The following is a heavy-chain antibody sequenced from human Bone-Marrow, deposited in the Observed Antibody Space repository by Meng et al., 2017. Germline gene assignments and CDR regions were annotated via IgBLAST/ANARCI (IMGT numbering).Heavy chain of an antibody. D-gene: IGHD2-21*01. CDR2: ISYDGSNK. CDR1: GFTFSSYA. CDR3: ARGSYPRA. Sequence: GESLKISCAASGFTFSSYAMHWVRQAPGKGLEWVAVISYDGSNKYYADSVKGRFTISRDNSKNTLYLQMNSLRAEDTAIYYCARGSYPRAWGQGTLVTVSS. J-gene: IGHJ5*02. V-gene: IGHV3-30*04.